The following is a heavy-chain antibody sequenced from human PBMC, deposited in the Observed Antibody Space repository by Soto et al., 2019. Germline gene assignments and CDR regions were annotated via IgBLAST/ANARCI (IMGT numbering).Heavy chain of an antibody. Sequence: QVQLVESGGGVVQPGRSLRLSCAASGFTFSSYGMHWVRQAPGKGLEWVAVISYDGSNKYYADSVKGRFTISRDNSKNTLYLQMNSLRAEEKAVYYCAKTSPWDFWSGYSYYHCYGMDVRGQGTTVTVSS. V-gene: IGHV3-30*18. CDR1: GFTFSSYG. D-gene: IGHD3-3*01. J-gene: IGHJ6*02. CDR3: AKTSPWDFWSGYSYYHCYGMDV. CDR2: ISYDGSNK.